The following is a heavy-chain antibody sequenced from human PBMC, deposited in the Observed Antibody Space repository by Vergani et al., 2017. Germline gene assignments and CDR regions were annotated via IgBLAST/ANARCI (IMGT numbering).Heavy chain of an antibody. Sequence: QVQLVESGGGVVQPGGSLRLSCAASGFTFSSYGMHWVRQAPGKGLEWVAFIRYDGSNKYYADSVKGRFTISRDNSKNSLYLQMNSLRTEDTALYYCAKESGELLFDYWGQGTLVTVSS. D-gene: IGHD3-10*01. CDR3: AKESGELLFDY. J-gene: IGHJ4*02. CDR1: GFTFSSYG. V-gene: IGHV3-30*02. CDR2: IRYDGSNK.